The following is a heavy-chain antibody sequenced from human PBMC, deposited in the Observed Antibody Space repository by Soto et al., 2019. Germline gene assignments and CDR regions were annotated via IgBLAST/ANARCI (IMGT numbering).Heavy chain of an antibody. V-gene: IGHV4-59*01. D-gene: IGHD3-16*02. J-gene: IGHJ5*02. CDR2: IYYSGST. Sequence: SETLSLTCTVSGGSISSYYWSWIRQPPGKGLEWIGYIYYSGSTNYNPSLKSRVTISVDTSKNQFSLKLSSVTAADTAVCYCARGPHRSSYWFDPWGPGPLVTVSS. CDR1: GGSISSYY. CDR3: ARGPHRSSYWFDP.